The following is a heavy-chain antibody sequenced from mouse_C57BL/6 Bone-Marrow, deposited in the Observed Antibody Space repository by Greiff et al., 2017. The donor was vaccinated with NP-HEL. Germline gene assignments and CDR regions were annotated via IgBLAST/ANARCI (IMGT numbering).Heavy chain of an antibody. J-gene: IGHJ3*01. Sequence: QVQLQQSGAELVRPGASVKLSCKASGYTFTDYYINWVKQRPGQGLEWIARIYPGSGNTYYNEKFKGKATLTAEKSSSTAYMQLSSLTSEDSAVYFCAREAYSNYGGPWFAYWGQGTLVTVSA. CDR3: AREAYSNYGGPWFAY. D-gene: IGHD2-5*01. V-gene: IGHV1-76*01. CDR2: IYPGSGNT. CDR1: GYTFTDYY.